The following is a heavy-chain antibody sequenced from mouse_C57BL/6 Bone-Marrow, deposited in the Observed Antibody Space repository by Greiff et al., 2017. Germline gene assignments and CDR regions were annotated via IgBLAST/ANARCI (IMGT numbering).Heavy chain of an antibody. D-gene: IGHD2-4*01. CDR1: GYTFTSYW. J-gene: IGHJ3*01. CDR2: IDPSDSYT. CDR3: GYYDCAFAY. Sequence: QVQLQQPGAELVKPGASVKLSCKASGYTFTSYWMQWVKQRPGQGLEWIGEIDPSDSYTNYNQKFKGKATLAVDTSSSPASMHLSSLTSEDSAVYYGGYYDCAFAYWGQGTLVTVSA. V-gene: IGHV1-50*01.